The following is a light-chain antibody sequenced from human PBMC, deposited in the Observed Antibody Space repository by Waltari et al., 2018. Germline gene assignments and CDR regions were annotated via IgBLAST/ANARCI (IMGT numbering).Light chain of an antibody. Sequence: QPVLTQPPSASTSLGASVTLTCTLTSRYSTYNVDWYQPRPGKGPRFVMRVGTGGIVGSKGDGIPDRFSVLGSGLNRYLTIKNIQEEDESDYHCGADHGSGSSFVYVFGTGTKVTVL. CDR3: GADHGSGSSFVYV. CDR2: VGTGGIVG. CDR1: SRYSTYN. V-gene: IGLV9-49*03. J-gene: IGLJ1*01.